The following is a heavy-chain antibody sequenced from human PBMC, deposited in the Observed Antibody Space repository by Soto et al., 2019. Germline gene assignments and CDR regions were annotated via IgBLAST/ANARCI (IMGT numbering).Heavy chain of an antibody. CDR3: ARRGITMVRGVITGMDV. CDR2: IYYSGST. J-gene: IGHJ6*02. V-gene: IGHV4-39*01. Sequence: LSLTCTVSGGSISSSSYYWGWIRQPPGKGLEWIGSIYYSGSTYYNPSLKSRVTISVDTSKNQFSLKLSSVTAADTAVYYCARRGITMVRGVITGMDVWGQGTTVTVSS. CDR1: GGSISSSSYY. D-gene: IGHD3-10*01.